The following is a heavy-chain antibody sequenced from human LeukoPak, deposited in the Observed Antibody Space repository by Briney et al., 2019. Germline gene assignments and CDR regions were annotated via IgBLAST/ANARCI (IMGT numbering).Heavy chain of an antibody. V-gene: IGHV3-33*01. Sequence: GGSLRLSCAASGFTFSSYGMHWVRQAPGKGLEWVAVIWYDGSNKYYADSVKGRFTISRDNSKNTLYLQMNSLRAEDTAVYYCARDRAGYSSFFDYWGQGTLVTVSA. CDR3: ARDRAGYSSFFDY. J-gene: IGHJ4*02. CDR1: GFTFSSYG. CDR2: IWYDGSNK. D-gene: IGHD5-18*01.